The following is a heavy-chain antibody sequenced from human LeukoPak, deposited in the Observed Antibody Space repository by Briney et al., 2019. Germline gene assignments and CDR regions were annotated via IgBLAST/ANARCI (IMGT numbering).Heavy chain of an antibody. Sequence: PGGSLRLSCAASGFTFDDYAMHWVEQAPGKGLEWVSGISWNSGSIGYADSVKGRFTISRDNAKNSLYLQMNSLRAGDTALYYCAKDRQGYTSYFDYWGQGTLVTVSS. D-gene: IGHD5-18*01. CDR3: AKDRQGYTSYFDY. V-gene: IGHV3-9*01. J-gene: IGHJ4*02. CDR1: GFTFDDYA. CDR2: ISWNSGSI.